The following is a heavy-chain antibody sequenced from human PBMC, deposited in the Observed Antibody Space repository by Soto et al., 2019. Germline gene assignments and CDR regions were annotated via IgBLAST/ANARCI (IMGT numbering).Heavy chain of an antibody. J-gene: IGHJ4*02. D-gene: IGHD2-21*01. Sequence: EVQLVESGGGLVKPGGYLRISCAASGFTFSNTWMNWVRQAPGKGLEWVGRIKSKTDGGTTDYAAPVKGRFTISRDDSKTRLFLQMKCLKTEDTAVYYCTTDDLVDHWGQGTLVSVSS. CDR3: TTDDLVDH. CDR1: GFTFSNTW. CDR2: IKSKTDGGTT. V-gene: IGHV3-15*07.